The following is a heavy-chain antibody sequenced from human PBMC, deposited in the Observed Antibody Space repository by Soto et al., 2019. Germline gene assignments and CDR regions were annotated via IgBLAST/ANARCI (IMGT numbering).Heavy chain of an antibody. D-gene: IGHD5-12*01. CDR1: GGSISSYY. CDR3: ARVGMVATNTANFDY. Sequence: PSETLSLTCTVSGGSISSYYWSWIRQPPGKGLEWIGYIYYSGSTNYNPSLKSRVTISVDTSKNQFSLKLSSVTAADTAVYYCARVGMVATNTANFDYWGQGTLVTVSS. V-gene: IGHV4-59*01. CDR2: IYYSGST. J-gene: IGHJ4*02.